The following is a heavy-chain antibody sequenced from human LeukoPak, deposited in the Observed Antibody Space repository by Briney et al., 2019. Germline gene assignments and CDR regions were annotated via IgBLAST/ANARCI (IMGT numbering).Heavy chain of an antibody. J-gene: IGHJ4*02. CDR1: GGSISSGGYY. D-gene: IGHD4-17*01. CDR2: IYYSGST. V-gene: IGHV4-31*03. Sequence: SETLSLTCTVSGGSISSGGYYWSWIRQHPGKGLEWIGYIYYSGSTYYNPSLKSRVTISVDTSKNQFSLKLSSVTAADTAVYYCARYGDYVFDYWGQGTLVTVSS. CDR3: ARYGDYVFDY.